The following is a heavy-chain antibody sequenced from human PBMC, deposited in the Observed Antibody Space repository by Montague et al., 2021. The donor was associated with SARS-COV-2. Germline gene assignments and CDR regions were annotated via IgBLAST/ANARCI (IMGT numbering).Heavy chain of an antibody. CDR1: GGSISSDDSY. Sequence: TLSLTCIVSGGSISSDDSYWTWIRQHPGKGLEWIGYISYSGRTSYNVSLKSRLTISADTSDNQFSLKLTSMTAADTAVYYCARMYVPAHGTSAASYSDYWGRGTLATVSS. V-gene: IGHV4-31*03. CDR3: ARMYVPAHGTSAASYSDY. D-gene: IGHD6-13*01. J-gene: IGHJ4*02. CDR2: ISYSGRT.